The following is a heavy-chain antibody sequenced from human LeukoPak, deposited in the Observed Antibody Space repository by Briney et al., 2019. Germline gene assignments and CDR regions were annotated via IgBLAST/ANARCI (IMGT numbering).Heavy chain of an antibody. Sequence: GGSLRLSCTASGFTFGDYLMSWFRQAPGKGLEWIGFISGGTTEYAASVKGRFTISRDDSTSIAYLQMNSLTTEDTAVYYCARVSSTSYYFDYWGQGTLVTVSS. CDR1: GFTFGDYL. CDR2: ISGGTT. V-gene: IGHV3-49*03. D-gene: IGHD6-6*01. J-gene: IGHJ4*02. CDR3: ARVSSTSYYFDY.